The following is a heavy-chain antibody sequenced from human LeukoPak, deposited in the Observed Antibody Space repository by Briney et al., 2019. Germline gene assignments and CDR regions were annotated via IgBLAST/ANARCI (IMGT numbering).Heavy chain of an antibody. D-gene: IGHD3-22*01. CDR1: GGSISSYF. CDR3: ARGDYGYYSGIDH. J-gene: IGHJ4*02. V-gene: IGHV4-59*01. CDR2: IYYTGSA. Sequence: SETLSLTCTVSGGSISSYFWSWIRQPPGEGLEWIGYIYYTGSANYNPSLKSRVTISVDTSKNQFSLKLRSVTAADTAVYYCARGDYGYYSGIDHWGQGTLVTVSS.